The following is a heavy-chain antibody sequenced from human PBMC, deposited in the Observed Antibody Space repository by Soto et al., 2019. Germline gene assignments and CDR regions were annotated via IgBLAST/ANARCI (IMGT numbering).Heavy chain of an antibody. CDR2: INTDGTST. CDR3: ARDMRAVPWYGGVSSAFAI. Sequence: EVQLVESGGGLVPPGGSLTLSCAASGFTFSRHWMHCVRQAPGKGLVWVSRINTDGTSTSYADSVKGRFTISRDNAKNTLGLQMNSLTAEDTAVYYCARDMRAVPWYGGVSSAFAILGQVTVVTVSS. CDR1: GFTFSRHW. D-gene: IGHD3-10*01. V-gene: IGHV3-74*01. J-gene: IGHJ3*02.